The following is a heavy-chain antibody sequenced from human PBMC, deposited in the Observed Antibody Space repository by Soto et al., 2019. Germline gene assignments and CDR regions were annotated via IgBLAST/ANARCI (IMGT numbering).Heavy chain of an antibody. V-gene: IGHV2-26*01. Sequence: QVTLKESGPVLVKPTETLTLRCTVSGLSITDSEMGVSWISQPPGQPLEWLAHIDSSGEKSYRTFLKSRLAISKDTSKSQIVLTMTNMDPADTATYYCARRHLAVAVSPWFDPWGQGIPFTVSS. J-gene: IGHJ5*02. D-gene: IGHD6-19*01. CDR1: GLSITDSEMG. CDR3: ARRHLAVAVSPWFDP. CDR2: IDSSGEK.